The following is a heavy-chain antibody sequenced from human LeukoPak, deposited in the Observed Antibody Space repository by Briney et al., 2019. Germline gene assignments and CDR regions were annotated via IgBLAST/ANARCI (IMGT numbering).Heavy chain of an antibody. J-gene: IGHJ4*02. CDR1: GGSISSYY. Sequence: SETLSLTCTVSGGSISSYYWSWIRQPPGKGLEWIGYIYYSGSTNYNPSLKSRVTISVDKSKNQFSLKLSSVTAADTAVYYCARANWYTIDYWGQGTLVTVSS. CDR2: IYYSGST. V-gene: IGHV4-59*12. CDR3: ARANWYTIDY. D-gene: IGHD1/OR15-1a*01.